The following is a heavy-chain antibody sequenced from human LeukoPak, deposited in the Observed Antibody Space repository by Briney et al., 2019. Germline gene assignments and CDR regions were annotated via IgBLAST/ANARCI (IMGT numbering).Heavy chain of an antibody. CDR1: GGSISSTIYY. Sequence: PSETLSLTCTVSGGSISSTIYYWGWIRQPPGKGLEYIGSIYYSGSTYYNPSLKSRVTISVDTSKNQFSLKLSSVTAADTAVYYCARHWLVRGVGPFDYWGQGTLVTVSS. V-gene: IGHV4-39*01. J-gene: IGHJ4*02. D-gene: IGHD3-10*01. CDR3: ARHWLVRGVGPFDY. CDR2: IYYSGST.